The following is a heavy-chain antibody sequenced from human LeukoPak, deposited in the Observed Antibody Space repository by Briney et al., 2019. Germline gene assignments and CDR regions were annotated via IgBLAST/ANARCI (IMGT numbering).Heavy chain of an antibody. CDR2: AHHSGTT. J-gene: IGHJ5*02. V-gene: IGHV4-38-2*02. CDR1: GYSIRSGYY. D-gene: IGHD3-10*01. CDR3: AREVGYASGSYH. Sequence: SETLSLTFTVSGYSIRSGYYWGWIRQPPGKGLEWIGSAHHSGTTYYNPSLKSRVTISVDTSKNQFSLKVTSVTAADTAVYYCAREVGYASGSYHWGQGALVSVSS.